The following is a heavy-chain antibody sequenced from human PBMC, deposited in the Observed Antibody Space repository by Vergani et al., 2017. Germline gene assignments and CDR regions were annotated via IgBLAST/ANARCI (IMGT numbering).Heavy chain of an antibody. Sequence: QVQLVQSGSELKKPGASVKVSCKTSGYSFTEYSMNWVRQAPGQGLEWMGWINTDSGNPTYAQGFRGRFVFSLDTSLATAYMQINRLKAEDTAVYYCVREPKPKSLHGCHRGNWFDPWGQGTLVTVSS. J-gene: IGHJ5*02. CDR2: INTDSGNP. V-gene: IGHV7-4-1*02. D-gene: IGHD3-10*01. CDR1: GYSFTEYS. CDR3: VREPKPKSLHGCHRGNWFDP.